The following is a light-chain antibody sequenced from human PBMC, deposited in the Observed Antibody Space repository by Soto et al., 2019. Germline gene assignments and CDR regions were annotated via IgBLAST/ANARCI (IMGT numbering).Light chain of an antibody. CDR2: GNT. J-gene: IGLJ2*01. CDR3: LSFDSSLSVV. Sequence: QSVLTQPRSVSGAPGQWVTISSTGSTSNIGAGYDVHWYQQLPGRAPKILIYGNTNRPSGVPDRFSGSKSGTSASLAITGLQAEYEADYYCLSFDSSLSVVFGGGTKLTVL. CDR1: TSNIGAGYD. V-gene: IGLV1-40*01.